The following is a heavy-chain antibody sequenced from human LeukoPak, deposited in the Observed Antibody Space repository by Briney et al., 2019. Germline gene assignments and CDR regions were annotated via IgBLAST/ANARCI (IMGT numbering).Heavy chain of an antibody. CDR2: INPNSGAT. D-gene: IGHD5-12*01. CDR3: ARDFGRYSGYDFDF. CDR1: GYTFTSFG. V-gene: IGHV1-2*02. Sequence: ASVKVSCKASGYTFTSFGFSWVRQAPGQGLEWMAWINPNSGATNYAPKFQGRVTLTRDTSITTAYMELSRLRSDDTAVYYCARDFGRYSGYDFDFWGQGTLVTVSS. J-gene: IGHJ4*02.